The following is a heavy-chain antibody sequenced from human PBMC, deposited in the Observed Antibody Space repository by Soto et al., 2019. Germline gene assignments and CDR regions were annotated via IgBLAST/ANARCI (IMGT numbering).Heavy chain of an antibody. V-gene: IGHV1-18*01. CDR1: GYTFTSYG. Sequence: QVQLVQSGAEVKEPGASVKVSCKASGYTFTSYGISWVRQAPGQGLEWMGWITAYNGNTNHAQKFQDRVTMTTDTYTTSAYMELRSLKSDDAAVDFCARAALLTGYDYWGQGTLVTVSS. J-gene: IGHJ4*02. CDR3: ARAALLTGYDY. D-gene: IGHD3-9*01. CDR2: ITAYNGNT.